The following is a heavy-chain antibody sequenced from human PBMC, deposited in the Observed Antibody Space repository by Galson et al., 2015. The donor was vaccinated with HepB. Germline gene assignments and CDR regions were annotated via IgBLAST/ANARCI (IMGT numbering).Heavy chain of an antibody. CDR2: ISYDGSDK. Sequence: SLRLSCAASGFTFRSYGLHWVRQAPGKGLEWVAAISYDGSDKYYADSIKGRFTISRDNSKNTLYLQMNSLRAEDTAVYYCVKGYNYGYSGHFQYWGQGTLVTVSS. CDR3: VKGYNYGYSGHFQY. J-gene: IGHJ1*01. V-gene: IGHV3-30*18. CDR1: GFTFRSYG. D-gene: IGHD5-18*01.